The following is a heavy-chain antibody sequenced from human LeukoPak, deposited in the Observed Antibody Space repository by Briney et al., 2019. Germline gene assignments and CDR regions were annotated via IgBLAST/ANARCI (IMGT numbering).Heavy chain of an antibody. CDR2: VKSKTDGGTT. J-gene: IGHJ4*02. CDR1: GFTFNNAW. CDR3: TTGTWIQLWLADY. V-gene: IGHV3-15*01. Sequence: GGSLRLSCAASGFTFNNAWMSWVRQAQGKGLEWVGHVKSKTDGGTTDYATPVKGRFSISRDDSKNTLFLQMNSLKTEDTAVYYCTTGTWIQLWLADYWGQGTLVTVSS. D-gene: IGHD5-18*01.